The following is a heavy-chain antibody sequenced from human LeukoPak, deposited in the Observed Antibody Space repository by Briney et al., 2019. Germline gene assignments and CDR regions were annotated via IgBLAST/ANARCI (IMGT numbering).Heavy chain of an antibody. CDR3: ATSGGFVLPNAITGNWYMDV. D-gene: IGHD2-2*01. CDR2: ITSAGGYK. J-gene: IGHJ6*03. V-gene: IGHV3-21*01. CDR1: GFTFSDYS. Sequence: GRPLRLSCGASGFTFSDYSMNWVRQAPGKGLAWVASITSAGGYKYYADSVKGRFTISRDNAQNSLFLQMNSLRAEDTAVYFCATSGGFVLPNAITGNWYMDVWGRGTSVTVSS.